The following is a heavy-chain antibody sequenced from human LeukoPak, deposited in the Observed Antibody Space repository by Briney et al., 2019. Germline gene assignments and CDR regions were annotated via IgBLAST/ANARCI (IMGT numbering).Heavy chain of an antibody. CDR2: IYYSGST. V-gene: IGHV4-59*08. D-gene: IGHD6-19*01. CDR1: GGSISSYY. J-gene: IGHJ4*02. Sequence: SETLSLTCTVSGGSISSYYWSWIRQPPGKGLEWLGYIYYSGSTNYNPSLKSRVTISVDTSKNQFSLKLSSVTAADTAVYYCARHTGYSSGWYTLDYWGQGTLVTVSS. CDR3: ARHTGYSSGWYTLDY.